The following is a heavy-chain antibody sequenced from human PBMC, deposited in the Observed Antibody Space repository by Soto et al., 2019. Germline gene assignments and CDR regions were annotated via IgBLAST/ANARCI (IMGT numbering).Heavy chain of an antibody. CDR2: MNPNTGNT. V-gene: IGHV1-8*01. Sequence: VKVSCKASGYTFTNYNINWVRQATGQGLEWMGWMNPNTGNTGYAEKFQGRVTMTRNSSINTAYMELSGLRSDDTAVYYCAREAASDPSFYYHYMDVWGKGTTVTVSS. D-gene: IGHD6-25*01. CDR3: AREAASDPSFYYHYMDV. CDR1: GYTFTNYN. J-gene: IGHJ6*03.